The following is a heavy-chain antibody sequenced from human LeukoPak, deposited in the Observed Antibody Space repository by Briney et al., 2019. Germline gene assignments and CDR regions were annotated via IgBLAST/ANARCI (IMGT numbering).Heavy chain of an antibody. Sequence: SETLSLICTVSGGSISSSSYYWGWIRQPPGKGLEWIGSIYYSGSTYYNPSLKSRVTISVDTSKNQFSLKLSSVTAADTAVYYCARHGGSSPEGGPEYFQHWGQGTLVTVSS. CDR3: ARHGGSSPEGGPEYFQH. J-gene: IGHJ1*01. D-gene: IGHD6-6*01. V-gene: IGHV4-39*01. CDR2: IYYSGST. CDR1: GGSISSSSYY.